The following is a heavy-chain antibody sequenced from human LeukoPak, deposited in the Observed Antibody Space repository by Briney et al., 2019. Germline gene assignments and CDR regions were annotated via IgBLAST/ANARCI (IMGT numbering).Heavy chain of an antibody. V-gene: IGHV4-30-4*01. Sequence: PSETLSLTCTVSGGSISSGDYYWSWIRQPPGKGLEWIGYIYYSGSTYYNPSLKSRVTISVDTSKNQFSLKLSSVTAADTAVYYCARSGLMIRGVIDYWGQGTLVTVSS. CDR2: IYYSGST. CDR1: GGSISSGDYY. J-gene: IGHJ4*02. CDR3: ARSGLMIRGVIDY. D-gene: IGHD3-10*01.